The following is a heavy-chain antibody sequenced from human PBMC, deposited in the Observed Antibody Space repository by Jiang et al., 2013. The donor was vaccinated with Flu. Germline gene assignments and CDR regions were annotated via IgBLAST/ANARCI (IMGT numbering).Heavy chain of an antibody. CDR2: IYWNDXK. V-gene: IGHV2-5*01. D-gene: IGHD3-3*01. J-gene: IGHJ3*02. CDR3: AHRRNPRFLEWLFDLGGAFDI. Sequence: LALIYWNDXKRYSPSLKSRLTITKDTSKNQVVLTMTNMDPVDTATYYCAHRRNPRFLEWLFDLGGAFDIWGQGTMVTISS.